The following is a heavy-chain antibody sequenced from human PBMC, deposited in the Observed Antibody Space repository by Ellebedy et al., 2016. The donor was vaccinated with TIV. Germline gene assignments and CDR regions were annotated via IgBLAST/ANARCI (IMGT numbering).Heavy chain of an antibody. CDR1: GYIFTTYA. V-gene: IGHV1-3*01. D-gene: IGHD5-18*01. CDR3: GRGYSYEFDY. CDR2: INLGIGDT. Sequence: AASVKVSCKTSGYIFTTYAMHWVRQAPGQSLEWMGWINLGIGDTKYSQNFQGRLTITSDASASTVYMELSSLRSGDTAVYYCGRGYSYEFDYWGQGTLVTVSS. J-gene: IGHJ4*02.